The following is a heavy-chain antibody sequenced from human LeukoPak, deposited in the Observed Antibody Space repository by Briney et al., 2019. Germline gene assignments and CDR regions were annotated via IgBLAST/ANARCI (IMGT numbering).Heavy chain of an antibody. D-gene: IGHD3-10*01. V-gene: IGHV3-9*01. CDR3: AKDITVRGVIPYYFDY. CDR2: INWNSGSI. Sequence: PGGSLRLSCAASGFTFDDYAMHWVRHVPGKGLEWVSGINWNSGSIDYADSVKGRFTISRDNAKNSLYLQMNSLRAEDTALYYCAKDITVRGVIPYYFDYWGQGTLVTVSS. CDR1: GFTFDDYA. J-gene: IGHJ4*02.